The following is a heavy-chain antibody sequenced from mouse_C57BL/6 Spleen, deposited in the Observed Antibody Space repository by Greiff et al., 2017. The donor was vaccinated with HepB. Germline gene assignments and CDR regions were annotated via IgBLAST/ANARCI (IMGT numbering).Heavy chain of an antibody. V-gene: IGHV1-50*01. J-gene: IGHJ4*01. Sequence: QVQLQQPGAELVKPGASVKLSCKASGYTFTSYWMQWVKQRPGQGLEWIGEIDPSDSYTNYNQKFKGKATLTVDTSSSTAYMQLSSLTSEDSAVYYCGRYGDHDEDYYAMDYWGQGASVTVSS. D-gene: IGHD2-4*01. CDR2: IDPSDSYT. CDR1: GYTFTSYW. CDR3: GRYGDHDEDYYAMDY.